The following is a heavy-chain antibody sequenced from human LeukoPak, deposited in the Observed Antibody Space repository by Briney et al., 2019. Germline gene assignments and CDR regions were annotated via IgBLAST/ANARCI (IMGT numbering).Heavy chain of an antibody. V-gene: IGHV3-33*01. D-gene: IGHD3-22*01. CDR2: IWYDGSNK. CDR1: GFTFSSYG. CDR3: ARGEYYDSSGCDY. Sequence: GRSLRLSCAASGFTFSSYGMHWVRQAPGKGLEWVAVIWYDGSNKYYADSVKGRFTISRDNSKNTLYLQMNSLRAEDTAVHYCARGEYYDSSGCDYWGQGTLVTVSS. J-gene: IGHJ4*02.